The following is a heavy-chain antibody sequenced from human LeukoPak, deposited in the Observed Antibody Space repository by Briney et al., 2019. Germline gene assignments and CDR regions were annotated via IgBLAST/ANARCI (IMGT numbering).Heavy chain of an antibody. V-gene: IGHV4-61*01. D-gene: IGHD1-26*01. Sequence: SQTLSLTCTVSGGSISSGSYYWSWIRQPSGKGLQWIGYIDHSGYTNYNRSLKSRVTISVDTSKNQFSLKLSSVTAADTAVYYCARVSGSYYPGWFDPWGQGTLVTVSS. J-gene: IGHJ5*02. CDR2: IDHSGYT. CDR1: GGSISSGSYY. CDR3: ARVSGSYYPGWFDP.